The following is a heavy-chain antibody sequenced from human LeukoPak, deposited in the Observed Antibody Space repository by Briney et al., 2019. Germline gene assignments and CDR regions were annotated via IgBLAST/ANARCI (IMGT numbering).Heavy chain of an antibody. CDR1: GFTFSGSS. CDR3: AKTTAGYSIGRYPGSPVDY. J-gene: IGHJ4*02. Sequence: PGGSLKLSCAASGFTFSGSSMHWVRQASGKGLEWVGRIRSEPNSYATAYAASVNGRFTISRDDSKNTAYLQMNSLKTEDTAVYYCAKTTAGYSIGRYPGSPVDYWGQGTLVTVSS. CDR2: IRSEPNSYAT. V-gene: IGHV3-73*01. D-gene: IGHD6-19*01.